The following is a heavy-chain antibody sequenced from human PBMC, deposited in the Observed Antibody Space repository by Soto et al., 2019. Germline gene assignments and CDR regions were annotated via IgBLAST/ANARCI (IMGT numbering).Heavy chain of an antibody. CDR3: ARAGYCSGGSCYPGPDFDY. J-gene: IGHJ4*02. V-gene: IGHV4-34*01. CDR2: INHSGST. Sequence: PSETLSLTCAVYGGSFSGYYWSWIRQPPGKGLEWIGEINHSGSTNYNPSLKSRVTISVDTSKNQFSLKLSSVTAADTAVYYCARAGYCSGGSCYPGPDFDYWGQGTLVTVSS. D-gene: IGHD2-15*01. CDR1: GGSFSGYY.